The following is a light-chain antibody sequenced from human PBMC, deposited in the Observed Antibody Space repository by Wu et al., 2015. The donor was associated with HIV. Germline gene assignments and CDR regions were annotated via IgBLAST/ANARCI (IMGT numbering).Light chain of an antibody. J-gene: IGKJ1*01. V-gene: IGKV3-20*01. CDR2: GVP. CDR3: QQYDNSPPWT. CDR1: QSISVNY. Sequence: EIVLTQSPGTLPLSPGERATLSCRASQSISVNYLAWYQQKPGRAPRLLIFGVPNRATGIPARFSGSGSGTDFTLTISRLEPEDFAVYYCQQYDNSPPWTFGQGTRVEVK.